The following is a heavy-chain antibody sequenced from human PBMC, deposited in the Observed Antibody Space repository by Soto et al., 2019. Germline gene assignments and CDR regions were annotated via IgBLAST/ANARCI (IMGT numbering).Heavy chain of an antibody. V-gene: IGHV1-46*01. CDR1: GYTFTSYY. CDR3: ARDGVAAAPGFYFDY. CDR2: INPSGGST. J-gene: IGHJ4*02. D-gene: IGHD6-13*01. Sequence: QVKLVQSGAEVKKPGASVKVSCKASGYTFTSYYMHWVRQAPGQGLEWMGIINPSGGSTSYAQKFQGRVTMTRDTSTSTVYMELSSLRSEDTAVYYCARDGVAAAPGFYFDYWGQGTLVTVSS.